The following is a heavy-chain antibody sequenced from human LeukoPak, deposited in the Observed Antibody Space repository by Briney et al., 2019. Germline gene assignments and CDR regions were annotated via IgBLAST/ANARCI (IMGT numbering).Heavy chain of an antibody. CDR2: IYHSGST. CDR3: GRGVITFGGVIVRPIDY. V-gene: IGHV4-30-2*01. CDR1: GGSISSGGYS. Sequence: PSETLSLTCAVSGGSISSGGYSWNWIRQPPGKGLEWIGYIYHSGSTYYNPSLKSRVTISEDRSKNQFSLRLSSVTAADTAVYYCGRGVITFGGVIVRPIDYWGQGTLVTVSS. D-gene: IGHD3-16*02. J-gene: IGHJ4*02.